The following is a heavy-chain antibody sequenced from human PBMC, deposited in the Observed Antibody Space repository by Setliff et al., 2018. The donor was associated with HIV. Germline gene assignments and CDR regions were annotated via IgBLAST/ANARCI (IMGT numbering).Heavy chain of an antibody. V-gene: IGHV4-61*01. J-gene: IGHJ6*02. CDR1: GFSISSRYY. CDR3: ARIFGDQGYYYGMDV. D-gene: IGHD3-3*01. Sequence: KPSETLSLTCDVSGFSISSRYYWSWIRQPPGKGLEWIGYIYYSGSTKHNPSLKSRVTISVDTSKNQFSLKLSSVIAADTAVYYCARIFGDQGYYYGMDVWGQGTTVTVSS. CDR2: IYYSGST.